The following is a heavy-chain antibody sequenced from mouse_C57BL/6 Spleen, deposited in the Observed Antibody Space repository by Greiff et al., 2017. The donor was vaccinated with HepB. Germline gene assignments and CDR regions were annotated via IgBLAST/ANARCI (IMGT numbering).Heavy chain of an antibody. CDR3: ARYYYYGREGFDY. J-gene: IGHJ2*01. Sequence: QVQLQQSGAELVRPGTSVKVSCKASGYAFTNYLIEWVKQRPGQGLEWIGVINPGSGGTNYNEKFKGKATLTADKSSSTAYMQLSSLTSEDSAVYFCARYYYYGREGFDYWGQGTTLTVSS. D-gene: IGHD1-1*01. CDR1: GYAFTNYL. V-gene: IGHV1-54*01. CDR2: INPGSGGT.